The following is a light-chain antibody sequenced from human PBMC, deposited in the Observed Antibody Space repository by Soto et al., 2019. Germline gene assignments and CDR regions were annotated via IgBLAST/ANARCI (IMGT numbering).Light chain of an antibody. CDR2: DAS. Sequence: EIVLTQSPATLSLSPGERATLSCRASQGVSIHLAWYQHKPGQPPRLLIYDASTRATGIPARFSGSGSGTNFTLTINSLEYEDVVVYYGHQRRNRPLTFGQGTRLEIK. CDR1: QGVSIH. J-gene: IGKJ5*01. CDR3: HQRRNRPLT. V-gene: IGKV3-11*01.